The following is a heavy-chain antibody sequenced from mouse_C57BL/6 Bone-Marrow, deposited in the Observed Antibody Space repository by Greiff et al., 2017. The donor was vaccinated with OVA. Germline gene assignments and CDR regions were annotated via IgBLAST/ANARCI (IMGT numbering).Heavy chain of an antibody. CDR3: TTHSNYPAWFAY. CDR1: GFNIKDDY. Sequence: EVQLQQSGAELVRPGASVKLSCTASGFNIKDDYMHWVKQRPEQGLEWIGWIDPENGDTEYASKFQGKATITADTPSNTAYLQLSSLTSEDTAVYYCTTHSNYPAWFAYWGQGTLVTVSA. CDR2: IDPENGDT. J-gene: IGHJ3*01. D-gene: IGHD2-5*01. V-gene: IGHV14-4*01.